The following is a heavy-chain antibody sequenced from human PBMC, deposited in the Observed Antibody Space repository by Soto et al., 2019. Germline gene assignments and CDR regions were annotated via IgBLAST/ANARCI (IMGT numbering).Heavy chain of an antibody. CDR1: GASINNFAYY. J-gene: IGHJ5*01. Sequence: PSETLSLTCSVSGASINNFAYYWGWIRQPPGKGLEWIGTVYYNENTYCNPSLKSRVAISVDTAKNQFSLNLRSVTAADTAIYFCARRERYYGSPGWFDPWGQGTLVTVSS. CDR3: ARRERYYGSPGWFDP. D-gene: IGHD3-10*01. V-gene: IGHV4-39*01. CDR2: VYYNENT.